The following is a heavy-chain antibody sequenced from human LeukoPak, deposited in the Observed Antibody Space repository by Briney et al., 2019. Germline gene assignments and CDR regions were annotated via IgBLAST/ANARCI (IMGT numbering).Heavy chain of an antibody. J-gene: IGHJ3*02. CDR1: GFTFSSYA. Sequence: GGSLRLSCAASGFTFSSYAMSWVRPAPGEGLEWVSAISGSGGSTYYADSVKGRFTISRDNSKNTLYLQMNSLRAEDTAVYYCAKIEGLLWFGELSTDAFDIWGQGTMVTVSS. V-gene: IGHV3-23*01. CDR3: AKIEGLLWFGELSTDAFDI. CDR2: ISGSGGST. D-gene: IGHD3-10*01.